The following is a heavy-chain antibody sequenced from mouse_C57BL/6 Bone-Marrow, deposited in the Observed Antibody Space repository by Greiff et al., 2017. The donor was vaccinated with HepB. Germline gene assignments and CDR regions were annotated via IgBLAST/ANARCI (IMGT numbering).Heavy chain of an antibody. V-gene: IGHV1-53*01. CDR1: GYTFTSYW. Sequence: QVQLQQPGTELVKPGASVKLSCKASGYTFTSYWMHWVKQRPGQGLEWIGNINPSNGGTNYNEKFKSKATLTVDKSSSTAYMQLSSLTSEDSAVYYGARTPYSNYLYYFDYWGQGTTLTVSS. J-gene: IGHJ2*01. CDR2: INPSNGGT. D-gene: IGHD2-5*01. CDR3: ARTPYSNYLYYFDY.